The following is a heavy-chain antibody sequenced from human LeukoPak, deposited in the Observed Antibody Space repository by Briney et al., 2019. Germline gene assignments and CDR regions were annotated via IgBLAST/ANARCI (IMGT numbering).Heavy chain of an antibody. V-gene: IGHV1-8*01. D-gene: IGHD5-12*01. J-gene: IGHJ3*02. CDR3: ALPSGYEGGAFDI. Sequence: ASVKVSCKASGYTFTSYDINWVRQATGQGLEWMGWMNPNSGNTGYAQKFQGRVTITRNTSISTAYMELSSLRSEDTAVYYCALPSGYEGGAFDIWGQGTMVTVSS. CDR1: GYTFTSYD. CDR2: MNPNSGNT.